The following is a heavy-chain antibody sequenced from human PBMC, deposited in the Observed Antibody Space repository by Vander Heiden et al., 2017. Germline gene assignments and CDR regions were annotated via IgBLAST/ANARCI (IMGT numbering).Heavy chain of an antibody. CDR1: GFTFTGCA. Sequence: EVLLLEPGGGLVQPGGSLRPSCAAASGFTFTGCAMPCVRQAPGRGLEWVSGTSASGSGTYYADSVKGRFTISRDNSKNTIYLQMNDLRAGDTAVYFCAKRDYYESSGYYFRHPYRFWGQGILVTVS. D-gene: IGHD3-22*01. V-gene: IGHV3-23*01. J-gene: IGHJ4*02. CDR2: TSASGSGT. CDR3: AKRDYYESSGYYFRHPYRF.